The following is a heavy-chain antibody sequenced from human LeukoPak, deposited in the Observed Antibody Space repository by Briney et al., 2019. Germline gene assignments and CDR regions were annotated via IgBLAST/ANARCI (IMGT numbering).Heavy chain of an antibody. CDR3: AKSGRYGLIDY. Sequence: SETLSLTCTVSGASVSGSPYYWGWIRQPPGKGLEWIGSIYSSGSTYYNTSLQSRVTISIETSKNQISLRLKSVTAADTAMYYCAKSGRYGLIDYWGQGTLVTVSS. CDR1: GASVSGSPYY. J-gene: IGHJ4*02. CDR2: IYSSGST. D-gene: IGHD1-26*01. V-gene: IGHV4-39*01.